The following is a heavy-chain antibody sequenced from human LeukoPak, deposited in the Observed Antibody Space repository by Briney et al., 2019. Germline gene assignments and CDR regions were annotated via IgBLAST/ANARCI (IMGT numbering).Heavy chain of an antibody. Sequence: SETLSLTSAVYGGAFSGDDWSWIRQPPGKGLEWIGESNHSGITNYDPSLKSRVTISVETSNTQFSLNLSSVTAADTAVYYCARGRYAPQLSRFDPWGQGTLVTVSS. V-gene: IGHV4-34*01. CDR2: SNHSGIT. CDR1: GGAFSGDD. CDR3: ARGRYAPQLSRFDP. J-gene: IGHJ5*02. D-gene: IGHD3-16*01.